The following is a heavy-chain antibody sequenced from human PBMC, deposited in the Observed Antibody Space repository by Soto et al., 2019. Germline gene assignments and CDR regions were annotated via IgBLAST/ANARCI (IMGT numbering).Heavy chain of an antibody. CDR2: ISGSAVST. D-gene: IGHD6-13*01. V-gene: IGHV3-23*01. J-gene: IGHJ3*02. Sequence: GGSLRLSCAASGFTFRNYAMSWVRQAPGKGLEWVSAISGSAVSTYYADSVKGRFTLSRDNSKNTLFLHMNSLRAEDTAVYYCAKASSSWYSDAFDIWGQGTMVTVSS. CDR3: AKASSSWYSDAFDI. CDR1: GFTFRNYA.